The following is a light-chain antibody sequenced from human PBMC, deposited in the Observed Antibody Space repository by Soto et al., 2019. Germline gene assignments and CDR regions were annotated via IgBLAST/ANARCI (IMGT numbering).Light chain of an antibody. CDR2: GES. Sequence: EIVMTQSPATLSVSPGERATLSCRASQSVSSNLVWYQQKPGQAPRLLIYGESTRATGIPDRFSGSGSGTEFTLTISSLQSEDFAVYYCQHNNNWPITCGQGTRLEIK. CDR3: QHNNNWPIT. J-gene: IGKJ5*01. V-gene: IGKV3-15*01. CDR1: QSVSSN.